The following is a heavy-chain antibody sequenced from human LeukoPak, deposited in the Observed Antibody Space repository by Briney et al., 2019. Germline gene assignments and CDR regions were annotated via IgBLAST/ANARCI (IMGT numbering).Heavy chain of an antibody. Sequence: PSETLSLTCAVDGGSFSGYYWNWSRQPPGKGLEWSGEINQSGSTNYNPSLNSRVMISVATSKTHFSLKVSSVTAAATAVYSCARGRRVQGVMKKNWFDPWGQGTLVTVSS. CDR1: GGSFSGYY. CDR3: ARGRRVQGVMKKNWFDP. CDR2: INQSGST. J-gene: IGHJ5*02. V-gene: IGHV4-34*01. D-gene: IGHD3-10*01.